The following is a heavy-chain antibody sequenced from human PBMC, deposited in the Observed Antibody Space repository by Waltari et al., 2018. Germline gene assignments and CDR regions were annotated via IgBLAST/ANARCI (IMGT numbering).Heavy chain of an antibody. CDR3: AKEGCTSCYNPLVDY. CDR1: GFTFSSYG. V-gene: IGHV3-30*02. Sequence: ESGGGVVQPGGSLRLSCAASGFTFSSYGMHWVRQAPGKGLEWVAFIRSDGSNKYYADSVKGRFTSSRDNSKNPLYLKMKSRRTEDEAGYYCAKEGCTSCYNPLVDYWGQGTLVTGSP. J-gene: IGHJ4*02. D-gene: IGHD2-2*02. CDR2: IRSDGSNK.